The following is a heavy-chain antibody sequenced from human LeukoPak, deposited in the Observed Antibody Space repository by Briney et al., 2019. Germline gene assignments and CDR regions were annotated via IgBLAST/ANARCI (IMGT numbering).Heavy chain of an antibody. CDR3: ARAAGSSWWGGYNQYYFDY. J-gene: IGHJ4*02. V-gene: IGHV3-23*01. D-gene: IGHD6-13*01. CDR1: GFTFSSYA. CDR2: ISGSGGST. Sequence: GGSMRLSCAASGFTFSSYAMSWVRQAPGKGLEWVSAISGSGGSTYYADSVKGRFTISRDNSKNTLYLQMNSLRAEDTAVYYCARAAGSSWWGGYNQYYFDYWGQGTLVTVSS.